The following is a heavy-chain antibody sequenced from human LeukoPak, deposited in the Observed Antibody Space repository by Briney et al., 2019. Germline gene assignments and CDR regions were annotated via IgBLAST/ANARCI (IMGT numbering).Heavy chain of an antibody. Sequence: PGGSLRLSCAASGFTFSDYYMSWIRQAPGKGLEWVSYISSSGSTIYYADSVKGRFTISRDNAKNSLYLQMNSLRAEDTAVCYCARYYYDSSGYAPSDYYYYGMDVWGQGTTVTVSS. V-gene: IGHV3-11*01. CDR1: GFTFSDYY. J-gene: IGHJ6*02. CDR2: ISSSGSTI. CDR3: ARYYYDSSGYAPSDYYYYGMDV. D-gene: IGHD3-22*01.